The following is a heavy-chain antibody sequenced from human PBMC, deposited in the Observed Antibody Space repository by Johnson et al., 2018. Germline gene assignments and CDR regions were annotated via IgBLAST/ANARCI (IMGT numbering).Heavy chain of an antibody. CDR1: GGTFSSYA. Sequence: VQLVESGAEVKKPGSSVKVSCKASGGTFSSYAIRWVRQAPGQGLEWMGGLIPIFGTANYAQKFQGRVTITADEATSTAYLERSSRRAEDTAVYYCASLSSPYGMDVWGQGTTVTVSS. D-gene: IGHD2-15*01. CDR2: LIPIFGTA. V-gene: IGHV1-69*01. CDR3: ASLSSPYGMDV. J-gene: IGHJ6*02.